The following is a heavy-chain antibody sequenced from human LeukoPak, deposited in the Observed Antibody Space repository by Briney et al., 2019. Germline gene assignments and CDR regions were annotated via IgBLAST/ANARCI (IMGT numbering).Heavy chain of an antibody. CDR1: GYTFTSYG. CDR2: ISAYNGNT. Sequence: ASVKDSCMASGYTFTSYGISWVRQARGQGLEWMGWISAYNGNTNYAQKLQGRVTMTTDTSTSTAYMELRSLRSDDTAVYYCARDLITIFGVVITRYGMDVWGQGTTVTVSS. J-gene: IGHJ6*02. D-gene: IGHD3-3*01. CDR3: ARDLITIFGVVITRYGMDV. V-gene: IGHV1-18*01.